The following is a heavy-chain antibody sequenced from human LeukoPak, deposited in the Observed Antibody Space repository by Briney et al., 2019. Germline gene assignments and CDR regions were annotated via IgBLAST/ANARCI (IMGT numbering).Heavy chain of an antibody. CDR2: INSDGSSI. D-gene: IGHD2/OR15-2a*01. CDR3: ARDKILGATLFDC. J-gene: IGHJ4*02. V-gene: IGHV3-74*01. CDR1: GFTFSSHW. Sequence: GGSLRLSCAASGFTFSSHWMHWVRQAPGKGLVWVSRINSDGSSISYADSVKGRFTISRDNAKNTLYLQMNSLRAEDTAVYYCARDKILGATLFDCWGQGTLVTVSS.